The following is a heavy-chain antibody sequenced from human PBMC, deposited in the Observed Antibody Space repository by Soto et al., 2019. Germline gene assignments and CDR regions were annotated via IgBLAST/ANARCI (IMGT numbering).Heavy chain of an antibody. D-gene: IGHD3-3*01. J-gene: IGHJ6*02. CDR2: IIPIFGTA. V-gene: IGHV1-69*06. Sequence: QVQLVQSGAEVKKPGSSVKVSCKASGGTFSSYAISWVRQAPGQGLEWMGGIIPIFGTANYAQKFQGRVTITADKSTSTAYMELSSLRSEDTAVYYCARDRGYDFWSGYRHYYYYGMDVWGQGTTVTVSS. CDR3: ARDRGYDFWSGYRHYYYYGMDV. CDR1: GGTFSSYA.